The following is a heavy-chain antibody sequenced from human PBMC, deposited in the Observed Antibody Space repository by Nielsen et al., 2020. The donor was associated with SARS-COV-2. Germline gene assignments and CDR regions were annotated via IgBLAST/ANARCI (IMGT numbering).Heavy chain of an antibody. V-gene: IGHV4-39*01. CDR2: IYYSGST. Sequence: SETLSLTCTVSGGSISSSSYYWGWIRQPPGKGLEWIGSIYYSGSTYYNPSLKSRVTISVDTSKNQFSLKLSSVTAADTAVYYCARQTFSGWHLFDYWGQGTLVTVSS. CDR3: ARQTFSGWHLFDY. D-gene: IGHD6-19*01. J-gene: IGHJ4*02. CDR1: GGSISSSSYY.